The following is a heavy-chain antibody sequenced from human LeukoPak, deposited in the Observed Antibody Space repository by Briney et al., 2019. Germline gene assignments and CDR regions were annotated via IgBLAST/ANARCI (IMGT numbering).Heavy chain of an antibody. CDR2: ISGSAGST. Sequence: QSGGSLRLSCAASGFIFSNYGMSWVRQAPGKGLEWVSAISGSAGSTYYADSVKGRFTISRDNSKNTLYLQMNSLRAEDTAVYYCARGPSGYHNTGGQGTLVTVSS. CDR1: GFIFSNYG. CDR3: ARGPSGYHNT. J-gene: IGHJ4*02. V-gene: IGHV3-23*01. D-gene: IGHD5-12*01.